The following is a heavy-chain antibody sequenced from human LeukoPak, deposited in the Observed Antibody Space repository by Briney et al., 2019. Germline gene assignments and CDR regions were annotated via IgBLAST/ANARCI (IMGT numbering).Heavy chain of an antibody. V-gene: IGHV3-66*01. J-gene: IGHJ4*02. Sequence: GGSLRLSCAASGFTVSSNYMSWVRQAPGKGLEWVSVIYSGGRTHYADSVKGRFTISRDNSKNTLYHQMNSLRAEDTAVYYCARERRGSGLFDYWGQGTLVTVSS. CDR1: GFTVSSNY. D-gene: IGHD3-10*01. CDR2: IYSGGRT. CDR3: ARERRGSGLFDY.